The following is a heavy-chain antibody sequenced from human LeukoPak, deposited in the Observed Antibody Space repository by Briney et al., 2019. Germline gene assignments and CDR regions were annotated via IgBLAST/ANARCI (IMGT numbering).Heavy chain of an antibody. V-gene: IGHV1-8*01. J-gene: IGHJ5*02. CDR2: MNPNSGNT. D-gene: IGHD6-13*01. Sequence: GASVTVSCKASGYTFTSYDINWVRQAPGQGLEWMGWMNPNSGNTGYAQKFQGRVTMTRNTSISTAYMELSSLRSEDTAVYYCARGRIAKRFDPWGQGTLVTVSS. CDR3: ARGRIAKRFDP. CDR1: GYTFTSYD.